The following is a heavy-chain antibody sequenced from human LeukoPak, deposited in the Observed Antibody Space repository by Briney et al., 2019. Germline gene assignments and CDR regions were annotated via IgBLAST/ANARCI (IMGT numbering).Heavy chain of an antibody. CDR3: AREYLNSSGWSLPGHLDY. V-gene: IGHV1-46*03. D-gene: IGHD6-19*01. CDR2: INPSGGST. CDR1: GYTFTSYY. Sequence: ASVKVSCKASGYTFTSYYMHWVRQAPGQGLEWMGIINPSGGSTSYAQKFQGRVTMTRDTSTSTVYMELSSLRSEDTAVYYCAREYLNSSGWSLPGHLDYWGQGTLVTVSS. J-gene: IGHJ4*02.